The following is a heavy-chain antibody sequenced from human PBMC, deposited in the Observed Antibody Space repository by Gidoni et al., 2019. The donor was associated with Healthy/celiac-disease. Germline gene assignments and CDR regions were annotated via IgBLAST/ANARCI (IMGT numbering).Heavy chain of an antibody. CDR1: GFTFSSYW. D-gene: IGHD6-19*01. J-gene: IGHJ6*02. Sequence: EVQLVESGGGLVQPGGSLRLSCAASGFTFSSYWMHWVRQAPGKGLVWVSRINSDGSSTSYADSVKGRFTISRDNAKNTLYLQMNSLRAEDTAVYYCARAEFIAVAGTYYYYYGMDVWGQGTTVTVSS. V-gene: IGHV3-74*01. CDR2: INSDGSST. CDR3: ARAEFIAVAGTYYYYYGMDV.